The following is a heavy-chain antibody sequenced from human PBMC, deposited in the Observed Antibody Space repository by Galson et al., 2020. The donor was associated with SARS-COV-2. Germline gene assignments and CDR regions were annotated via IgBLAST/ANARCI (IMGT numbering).Heavy chain of an antibody. D-gene: IGHD3-9*01. Sequence: ASVKVSCKASGGTFSSYAISWVRQAPGQGLEWMGRIIPIFGTANYAQKFQGRVTITADKSTSTAYMELSSLRSEDTAVYYCAFHPRYFDWLLQFDYWGQGTLVTVSS. CDR2: IIPIFGTA. CDR1: GGTFSSYA. CDR3: AFHPRYFDWLLQFDY. V-gene: IGHV1-69*06. J-gene: IGHJ4*02.